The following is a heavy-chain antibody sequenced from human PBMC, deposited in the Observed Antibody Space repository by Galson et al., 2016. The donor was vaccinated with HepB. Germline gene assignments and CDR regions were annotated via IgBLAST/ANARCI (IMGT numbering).Heavy chain of an antibody. V-gene: IGHV4-38-2*01. Sequence: SETLSLTCAVSGCSISSGYQWGWIRQPPGKGLEWIGSIYHSGSTYYNPSLKSRVTISVDTSKNQFSLKLSSVTAADTAVYYCARTGSDGILTGLTWAHWGQGILVTVSP. CDR3: ARTGSDGILTGLTWAH. D-gene: IGHD3-9*01. CDR1: GCSISSGYQ. CDR2: IYHSGST. J-gene: IGHJ4*02.